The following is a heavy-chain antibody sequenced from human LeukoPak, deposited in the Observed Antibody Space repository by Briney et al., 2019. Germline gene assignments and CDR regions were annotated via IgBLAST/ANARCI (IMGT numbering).Heavy chain of an antibody. D-gene: IGHD3-10*01. CDR2: IYSGGST. Sequence: PGGSLRLSCAASGFTVSSNYMSSVRQAPRKGLEWVSVIYSGGSTYYADSVKGRFTISRDNSKNTLYLQMNSLRAEDTAVYYCARALTYGSGIVGYYYYYYMDVWGKGTTVTVSS. CDR1: GFTVSSNY. CDR3: ARALTYGSGIVGYYYYYYMDV. V-gene: IGHV3-53*01. J-gene: IGHJ6*03.